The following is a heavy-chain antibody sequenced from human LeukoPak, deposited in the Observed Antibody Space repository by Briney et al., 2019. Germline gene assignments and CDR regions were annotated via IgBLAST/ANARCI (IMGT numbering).Heavy chain of an antibody. D-gene: IGHD4-23*01. V-gene: IGHV3-23*01. CDR2: IGDNGDST. CDR1: GFTFSSYA. CDR3: AKYDYGGNPNEYYFDY. J-gene: IGHJ4*02. Sequence: GGSLRLSCAASGFTFSSYAMSWVRQAPGKGLEWVSTIGDNGDSTYYADSVKGRFTISRGNSKNTLYLQMNSLRAQDTAVYYCAKYDYGGNPNEYYFDYWGQGTLVTVSS.